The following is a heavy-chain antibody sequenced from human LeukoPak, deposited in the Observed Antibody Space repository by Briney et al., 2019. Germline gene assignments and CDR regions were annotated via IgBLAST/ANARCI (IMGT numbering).Heavy chain of an antibody. CDR1: GDSISTSSYY. J-gene: IGHJ4*02. Sequence: PSETLSLTCTVSGDSISTSSYYWGWIRQPPGKGLEWLGSIYYSGSTYYDPSLKSRVTISVDTSKNQFSLNLYSVTAADTAVFYCARSYYYDYRQIDYWGQGTLVTVSS. V-gene: IGHV4-39*01. D-gene: IGHD3-22*01. CDR3: ARSYYYDYRQIDY. CDR2: IYYSGST.